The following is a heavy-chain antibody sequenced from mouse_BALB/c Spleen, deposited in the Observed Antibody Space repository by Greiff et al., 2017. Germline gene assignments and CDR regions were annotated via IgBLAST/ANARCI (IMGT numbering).Heavy chain of an antibody. CDR2: IDPANGNT. Sequence: EVKLMESGAELVKPGASVKLSCTASGFNIKDTYMHWVKQRPEQGLEWIGRIDPANGNTKYDPKFQGKATITADTSSNTAYLQLSSLTSEDTAVYYCARGFITTATPYFDYWGQGTTLTVSS. CDR1: GFNIKDTY. D-gene: IGHD1-2*01. V-gene: IGHV14-3*02. J-gene: IGHJ2*01. CDR3: ARGFITTATPYFDY.